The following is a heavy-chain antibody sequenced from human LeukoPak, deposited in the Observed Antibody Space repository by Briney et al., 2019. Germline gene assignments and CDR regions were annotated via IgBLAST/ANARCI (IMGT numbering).Heavy chain of an antibody. Sequence: SETLSLTCTVSGGSISSYYWSWIRQPPGKGLEWIGYIYYSGSTNYNPSLKSRVTISVDTSKNQFSLKLSSVTAADTAVYYCARARYSSGRPAFDIWGQGTMVTVSS. CDR1: GGSISSYY. D-gene: IGHD6-19*01. CDR3: ARARYSSGRPAFDI. V-gene: IGHV4-59*01. CDR2: IYYSGST. J-gene: IGHJ3*02.